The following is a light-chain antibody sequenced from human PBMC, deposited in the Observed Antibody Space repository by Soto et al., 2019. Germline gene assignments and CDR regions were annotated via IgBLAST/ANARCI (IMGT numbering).Light chain of an antibody. V-gene: IGKV3-15*01. CDR2: SGD. CDR1: QSVSSS. CDR3: QQRGT. Sequence: EIVMTQSPDTLSLSPGETATLSCRASQSVSSSVAWYQHKPGQSPRLVVYSGDKRAPGIPPRFSGSGSGTDFTLTISRLEPEDFAVYYCQQRGTFGGGTKVDIK. J-gene: IGKJ4*01.